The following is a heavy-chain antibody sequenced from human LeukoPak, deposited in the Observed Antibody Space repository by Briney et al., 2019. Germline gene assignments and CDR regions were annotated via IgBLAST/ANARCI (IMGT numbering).Heavy chain of an antibody. CDR1: GGSISSSSYS. V-gene: IGHV4-39*02. CDR2: IYYSGST. CDR3: ARDKYYYYYYMDV. J-gene: IGHJ6*03. Sequence: PSETLSLTCTVSGGSISSSSYSWGWIRQPPGEGLEWVGSIYYSGSTYYNPSLKSRVTISVDTSKNQFSLKLSSVTAADTAVYYCARDKYYYYYYMDVWGKGTAVTISS.